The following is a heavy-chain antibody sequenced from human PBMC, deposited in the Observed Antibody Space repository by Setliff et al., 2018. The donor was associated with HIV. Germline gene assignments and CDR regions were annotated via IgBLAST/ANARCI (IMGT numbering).Heavy chain of an antibody. V-gene: IGHV4-31*03. CDR2: IYYSGST. Sequence: TLSLTCSVSGGSTTSGGYYWSWIRQHPGKGLEYIGYIYYSGSTYYNPSLKSRVTMSIDTSTHQFFLNVTSVTAADTAVYYCAGFSYNFWVYRFDHWGQGALVTVSS. CDR1: GGSTTSGGYY. D-gene: IGHD3-3*01. J-gene: IGHJ4*02. CDR3: AGFSYNFWVYRFDH.